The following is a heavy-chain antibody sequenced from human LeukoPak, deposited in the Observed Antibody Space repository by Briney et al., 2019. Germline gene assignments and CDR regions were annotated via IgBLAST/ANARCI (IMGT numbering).Heavy chain of an antibody. V-gene: IGHV4-34*01. CDR3: AINYYDSSGYYYAGDY. CDR1: GGSFSGYY. D-gene: IGHD3-22*01. CDR2: INHSGST. J-gene: IGHJ4*02. Sequence: SETLSLTCAVYGGSFSGYYWSWIRQPPGKGLEWIGEINHSGSTNYNPSLKSRVTISVDTSKNQFSLKLSSVTAADTAVYYCAINYYDSSGYYYAGDYWGQGTLVTVSS.